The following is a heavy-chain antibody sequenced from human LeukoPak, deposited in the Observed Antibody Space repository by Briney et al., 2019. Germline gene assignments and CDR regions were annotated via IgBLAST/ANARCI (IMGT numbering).Heavy chain of an antibody. D-gene: IGHD1-26*01. J-gene: IGHJ4*02. V-gene: IGHV1-24*01. CDR3: ATLLGETHFFDY. CDR1: GTYTLIELS. CDR2: FDPEDGET. Sequence: ASVKVSCEVSGTYTLIELSMHWVRQAPGKGLEWMGGFDPEDGETIYAQKFKGRVTMTEDTSTDTAYMDLSSLRSEDTAVYYCATLLGETHFFDYWGQGTLVTVSS.